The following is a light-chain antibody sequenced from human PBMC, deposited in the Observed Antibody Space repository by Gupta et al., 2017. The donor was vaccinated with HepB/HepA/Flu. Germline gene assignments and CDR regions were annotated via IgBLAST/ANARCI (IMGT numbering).Light chain of an antibody. CDR1: SSNIGSTY. Sequence: QSVLTQPPSASGTPGQRVTISCSGSSSNIGSTYVYWYQQLPGTTPKLLIYRNNQRPSGVPDRFSASKSGTSASLAISGLRSEDEADYYCAAWDDSLSGYVLFGGGTKLTVL. V-gene: IGLV1-47*01. CDR3: AAWDDSLSGYVL. CDR2: RNN. J-gene: IGLJ2*01.